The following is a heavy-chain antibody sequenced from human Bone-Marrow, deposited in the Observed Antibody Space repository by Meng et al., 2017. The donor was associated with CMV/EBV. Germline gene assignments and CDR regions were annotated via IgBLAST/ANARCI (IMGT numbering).Heavy chain of an antibody. V-gene: IGHV1-2*02. CDR1: GYTFTGYY. Sequence: ASLKLSFKASGYTFTGYYMHWVRQAPGQGLEWMGWINPNSGGTNYAQKFQGRVTMTRDTSISTAYMELSRLRSDDTAVYYCATSPGWLQTTRFDYWGQGTLVTVSS. CDR3: ATSPGWLQTTRFDY. J-gene: IGHJ4*02. D-gene: IGHD5-24*01. CDR2: INPNSGGT.